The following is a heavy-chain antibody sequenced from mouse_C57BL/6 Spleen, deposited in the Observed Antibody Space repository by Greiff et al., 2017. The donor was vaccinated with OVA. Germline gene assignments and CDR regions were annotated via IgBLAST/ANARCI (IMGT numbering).Heavy chain of an antibody. D-gene: IGHD2-4*01. V-gene: IGHV5-4*03. J-gene: IGHJ4*01. Sequence: EVMLVESGGGLVKPGGSLKLSCAASGFTFSSYAMSWVRQTPEKRLEWVATISDGGSYTYYPDNVKGRFTISRDNAKNNLYLQMSHLKSEDTAMYYCARNEDYDGYAMDYWGQGTSVTVSS. CDR3: ARNEDYDGYAMDY. CDR2: ISDGGSYT. CDR1: GFTFSSYA.